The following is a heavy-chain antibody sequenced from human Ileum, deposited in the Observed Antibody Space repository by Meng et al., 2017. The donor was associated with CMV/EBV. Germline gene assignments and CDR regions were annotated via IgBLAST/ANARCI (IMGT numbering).Heavy chain of an antibody. D-gene: IGHD4-17*01. J-gene: IGHJ5*02. CDR1: GGSISSGGFY. V-gene: IGHV4-31*03. Sequence: QVELQESGPGLVKPSQTLSLTCTVSGGSISSGGFYWSWIRQHPGKGLGWIGYIYYSGSTYYNPSLRSRVAISIDTSKNQFSLKLTSVTAADTAVYFCARTNYGDYNWFDPWGQGTLVTVSS. CDR3: ARTNYGDYNWFDP. CDR2: IYYSGST.